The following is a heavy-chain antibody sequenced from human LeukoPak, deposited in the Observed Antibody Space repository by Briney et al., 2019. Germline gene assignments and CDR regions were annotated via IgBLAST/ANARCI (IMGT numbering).Heavy chain of an antibody. V-gene: IGHV3-21*01. Sequence: NSGGSLRLSCAASGFTFSSYSMNWVRQAPGKGLEWVSSISSSSSYIYYADSVKGRFTISRDNAKNSLYLQMNSLRAEDTAVYYCARFVRGSFGSGGDWFDPWGQGTLVTVSS. J-gene: IGHJ5*02. D-gene: IGHD3-10*01. CDR2: ISSSSSYI. CDR3: ARFVRGSFGSGGDWFDP. CDR1: GFTFSSYS.